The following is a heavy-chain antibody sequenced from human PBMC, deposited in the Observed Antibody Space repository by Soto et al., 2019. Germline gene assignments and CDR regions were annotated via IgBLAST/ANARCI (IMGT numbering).Heavy chain of an antibody. CDR1: GFDFTKYG. Sequence: PGGSLRLSCVASGFDFTKYGMSCVRQAPGKGLDWVSGITVRSEYTYYADSVKGRFTVSRAPSKNTVYLQMNSVTAEDTAIYFCAKDNVAGHPLEWFFGLWGRGTLVTVSS. CDR3: AKDNVAGHPLEWFFGL. J-gene: IGHJ2*01. CDR2: ITVRSEYT. V-gene: IGHV3-23*01. D-gene: IGHD2-15*01.